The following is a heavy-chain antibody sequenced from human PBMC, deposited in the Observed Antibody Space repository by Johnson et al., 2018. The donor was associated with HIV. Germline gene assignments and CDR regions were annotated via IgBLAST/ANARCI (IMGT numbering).Heavy chain of an antibody. CDR2: IRYDGSNK. D-gene: IGHD4-17*01. J-gene: IGHJ3*02. Sequence: QVQLVESGGGVVQPGRSLRLSCAASGFTFSSYGMHWVRQAPGKGLEWVAFIRYDGSNKYYADSVKGRFTISRDNSKNTLYLQMNSLRAEDTAVYYCARARMTTVTNDAFDIWGQGTMVTVSS. CDR3: ARARMTTVTNDAFDI. V-gene: IGHV3-30*02. CDR1: GFTFSSYG.